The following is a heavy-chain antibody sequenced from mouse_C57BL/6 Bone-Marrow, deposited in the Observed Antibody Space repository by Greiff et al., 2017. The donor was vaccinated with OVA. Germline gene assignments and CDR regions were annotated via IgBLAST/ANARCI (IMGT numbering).Heavy chain of an antibody. V-gene: IGHV3-6*01. Sequence: EVQRVESGPGLVKPSQSLSLTCSVTGYSITSGYYWNWIRQFPGNKLEWMGYISYDGSNNYNPSLKNRISITRDTSKNQFFLKLNSVTTEDTATYYCARPLPWYFDVWGTGTTVTVSS. CDR1: GYSITSGYY. D-gene: IGHD5-5*01. CDR3: ARPLPWYFDV. J-gene: IGHJ1*03. CDR2: ISYDGSN.